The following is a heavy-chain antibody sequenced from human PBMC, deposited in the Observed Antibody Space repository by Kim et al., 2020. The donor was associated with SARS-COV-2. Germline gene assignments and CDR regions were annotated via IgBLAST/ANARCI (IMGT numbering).Heavy chain of an antibody. CDR2: ISGSGGST. J-gene: IGHJ4*02. D-gene: IGHD2-15*01. V-gene: IGHV3-23*01. CDR3: AKSEGYCSGGSCPSPFYYFDY. Sequence: GGSLRLSCAASGFTFSSYAMSWVRQAPGKGLEWVSAISGSGGSTYYADSVKGRFTISRDNSKNTLYLQMNSLRAEDTAVYYCAKSEGYCSGGSCPSPFYYFDYWGQGTLVTVSS. CDR1: GFTFSSYA.